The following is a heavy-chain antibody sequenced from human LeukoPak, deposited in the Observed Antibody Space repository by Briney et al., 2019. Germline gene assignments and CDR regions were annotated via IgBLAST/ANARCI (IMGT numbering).Heavy chain of an antibody. V-gene: IGHV1-69*05. CDR3: ARGELGDSSGFSFFDY. CDR2: VIAIFGRV. D-gene: IGHD3-22*01. Sequence: ASVKVSCKASRGTFSSYGISWVRQAPGQGLEWMGGVIAIFGRVKYGQKFQGRATITTDESTRTAYMELSSLTSEDTGVYYCARGELGDSSGFSFFDYWGQGTLVTVSS. CDR1: RGTFSSYG. J-gene: IGHJ4*02.